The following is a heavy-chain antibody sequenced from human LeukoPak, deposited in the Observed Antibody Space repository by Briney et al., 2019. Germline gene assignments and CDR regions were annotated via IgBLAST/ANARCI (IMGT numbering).Heavy chain of an antibody. D-gene: IGHD3-3*01. V-gene: IGHV3-30*02. CDR1: GFTFSSYA. CDR2: IRYDGSNK. J-gene: IGHJ4*02. Sequence: GGSLRLSCAASGFTFSSYAMSWVRQAPGKGLEWMTFIRYDGSNKYYTDSVKGRFTISRDNSKNTLYLQMDSLRAEDTAVYYCARDYDFWSGYYSPTRGYFGYWGQGTLATVSS. CDR3: ARDYDFWSGYYSPTRGYFGY.